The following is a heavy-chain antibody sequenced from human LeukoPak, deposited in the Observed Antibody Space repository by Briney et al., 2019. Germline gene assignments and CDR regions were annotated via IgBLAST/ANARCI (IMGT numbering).Heavy chain of an antibody. D-gene: IGHD6-19*01. CDR3: AKDRHTRYSSGWYGENYFDY. V-gene: IGHV3-23*01. J-gene: IGHJ4*02. CDR2: ISGSGGST. CDR1: GFTFSSYA. Sequence: GGSLRLSCAASGFTFSSYAMSWVRQAPGKGLEWVSAISGSGGSTYYADSVKGRFTISRDNSKNTLYLQMNSLRAEDTAVYYCAKDRHTRYSSGWYGENYFDYWGQGTLVTVSS.